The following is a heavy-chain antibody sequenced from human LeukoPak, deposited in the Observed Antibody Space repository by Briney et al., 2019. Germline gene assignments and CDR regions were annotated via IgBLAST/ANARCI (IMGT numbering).Heavy chain of an antibody. CDR2: ITYNSGTI. J-gene: IGHJ4*02. CDR1: GFTFSNYW. Sequence: PGGSLRLSCAASGFTFSNYWMTWVRQAAGKGLEWVSYITYNSGTIFYADSVKGRFTISRDNAKDSLYLQMSSLRDEDTAVYYCARDSGYSYADDYWGQGTLVTVSS. D-gene: IGHD5-18*01. V-gene: IGHV3-48*02. CDR3: ARDSGYSYADDY.